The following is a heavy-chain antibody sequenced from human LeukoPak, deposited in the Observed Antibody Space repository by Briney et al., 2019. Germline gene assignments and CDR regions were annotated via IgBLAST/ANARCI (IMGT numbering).Heavy chain of an antibody. Sequence: SETLSLTCAVSGYSISSGYYWGCIRQPPGRVLGWIGSIYHSGRTYYNPSLKGRVTISVDTSKNQFSLKLSSVTAADTAVYYCASKDYYDSSGYYYAYWGQGTLVTVSS. CDR1: GYSISSGYY. CDR2: IYHSGRT. J-gene: IGHJ4*02. V-gene: IGHV4-38-2*01. D-gene: IGHD3-22*01. CDR3: ASKDYYDSSGYYYAY.